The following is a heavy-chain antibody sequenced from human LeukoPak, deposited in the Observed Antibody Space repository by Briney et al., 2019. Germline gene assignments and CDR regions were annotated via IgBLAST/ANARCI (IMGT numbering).Heavy chain of an antibody. D-gene: IGHD4-17*01. CDR3: ARKSHDYGDMAD. J-gene: IGHJ1*01. CDR1: GYTLTSYD. CDR2: MNPNSGNT. V-gene: IGHV1-8*01. Sequence: AASVRVSCKSSGYTLTSYDINWVRQAPGQGLEWMGWMNPNSGNTGYAQKFQGRVTMTRNTSISTAYMELSSLRSEDTAVYCCARKSHDYGDMADWGQGALVTVSS.